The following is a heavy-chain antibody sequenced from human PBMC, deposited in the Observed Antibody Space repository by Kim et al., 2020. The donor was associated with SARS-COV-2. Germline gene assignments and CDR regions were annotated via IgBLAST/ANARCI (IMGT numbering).Heavy chain of an antibody. Sequence: ASVKVSCKASGYTFTSYAMNWVRQAPGQGLEWMGWINTNTGNPTYAQGFTGRFVLSLDTSVSTAYLQISSLKAEDTAVYYCARNSKRYFDWLLRYNWFDPWGQGTLVTVSS. D-gene: IGHD3-9*01. CDR3: ARNSKRYFDWLLRYNWFDP. V-gene: IGHV7-4-1*02. CDR1: GYTFTSYA. J-gene: IGHJ5*02. CDR2: INTNTGNP.